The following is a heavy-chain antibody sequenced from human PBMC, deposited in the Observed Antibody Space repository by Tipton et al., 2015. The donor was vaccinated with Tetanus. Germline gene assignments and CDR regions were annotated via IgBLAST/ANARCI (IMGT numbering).Heavy chain of an antibody. D-gene: IGHD1-1*01. CDR2: IYYSGTT. CDR3: ARANNEFPKKGPFDS. CDR1: GDSFNRV. Sequence: TLSLTCDVSGDSFNRVRQPPGKGLELIGYIYYSGTTYYSPSLKSRVTISVDTSNNHFSLKLSSVTAADTAVYYCARANNEFPKKGPFDSWGQGSLVIVSS. V-gene: IGHV4-59*08. J-gene: IGHJ4*02.